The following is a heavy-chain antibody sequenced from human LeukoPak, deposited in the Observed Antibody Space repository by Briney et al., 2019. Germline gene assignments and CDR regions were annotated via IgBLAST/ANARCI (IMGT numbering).Heavy chain of an antibody. CDR3: AKMVGPYSSGWYGAFDI. J-gene: IGHJ3*02. D-gene: IGHD6-19*01. Sequence: SETLSLTXTVSGGSIIEYYWSWIRQSPGKGLEYIGHTYYSGSVKYNPSLESRVTISVDTSKRQVSLKLTSVTAADTAVYYCAKMVGPYSSGWYGAFDIWGQGTMVTVSS. V-gene: IGHV4-59*01. CDR1: GGSIIEYY. CDR2: TYYSGSV.